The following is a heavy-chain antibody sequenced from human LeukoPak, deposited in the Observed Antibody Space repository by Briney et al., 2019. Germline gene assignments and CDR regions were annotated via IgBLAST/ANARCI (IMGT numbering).Heavy chain of an antibody. CDR3: ARGYSSGWYFDY. J-gene: IGHJ4*02. V-gene: IGHV1-3*03. CDR2: INAGNGNT. D-gene: IGHD6-19*01. Sequence: ASVKVSCKASGYTFTSYAMHWVRQAPGQRLEWMGWINAGNGNTKYSQEFQGRVTITRDTSASTAYMELSSLRSEDMAVYYCARGYSSGWYFDYWGQGTLVTVSS. CDR1: GYTFTSYA.